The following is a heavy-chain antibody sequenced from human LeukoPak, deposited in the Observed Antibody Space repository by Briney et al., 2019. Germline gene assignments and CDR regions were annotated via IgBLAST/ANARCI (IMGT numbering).Heavy chain of an antibody. CDR2: LWHDDSKI. D-gene: IGHD5-24*01. J-gene: IGHJ4*02. V-gene: IGHV5-51*01. Sequence: GEYLQIYCKGSGYNLTNHWLGSVRQMPGKGLEWMGMLWHDDSKIKNRPSFQGQVTISADKSIRTVYLQWNSLKASDTAIYYCARDGTRGYNYDYWGQGTLVTVSS. CDR3: ARDGTRGYNYDY. CDR1: GYNLTNHW.